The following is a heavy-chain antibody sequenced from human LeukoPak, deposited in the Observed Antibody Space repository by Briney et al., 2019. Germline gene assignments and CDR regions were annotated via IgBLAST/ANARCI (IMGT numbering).Heavy chain of an antibody. J-gene: IGHJ3*02. V-gene: IGHV4-59*01. CDR3: ASDSSGWYLVFDI. Sequence: SETLSLTCTVSGGSIKSYYWNWIRQPPGKGLEWVGHTYYSGSTNYNPTLKSRVTISLDTSKNQFSLKLRSVTAADTAVYYCASDSSGWYLVFDIWGQGTMVTVSS. CDR2: TYYSGST. CDR1: GGSIKSYY. D-gene: IGHD6-19*01.